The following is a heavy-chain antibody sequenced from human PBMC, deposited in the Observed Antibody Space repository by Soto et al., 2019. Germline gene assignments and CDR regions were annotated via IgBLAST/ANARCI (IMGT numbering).Heavy chain of an antibody. CDR3: ASRRTYYDLWSGQPDEGWFDP. V-gene: IGHV1-69*06. D-gene: IGHD3-3*01. Sequence: ASVKVSCKASGGTFSSYAISWVRQAPGQGLEWMGGIIPIFGTANYGNKFQGRVTITADISTSTDYMELRSLRSEDTAVYYGASRRTYYDLWSGQPDEGWFDPWGQGTLVTVSS. CDR1: GGTFSSYA. J-gene: IGHJ5*02. CDR2: IIPIFGTA.